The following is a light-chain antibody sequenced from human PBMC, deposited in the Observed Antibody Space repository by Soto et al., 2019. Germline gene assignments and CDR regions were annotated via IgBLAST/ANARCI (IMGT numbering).Light chain of an antibody. V-gene: IGLV1-40*01. CDR2: GNI. CDR3: QSYDISLSGWV. CDR1: SSNIGAGYD. J-gene: IGLJ3*02. Sequence: QSLLTQPPSVSGAPGQRVTISCTGSSSNIGAGYDVQWYRQLPGTAPKLLMFGNINRPSGVPDRFSGSKSGTSASLAIAGLQAADEADYYCQSYDISLSGWVFGGGTKLTVL.